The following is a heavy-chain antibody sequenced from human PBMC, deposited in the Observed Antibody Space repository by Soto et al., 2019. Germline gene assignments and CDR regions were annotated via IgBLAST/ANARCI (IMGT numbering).Heavy chain of an antibody. CDR3: ARDRRQWLVSGVFDY. CDR2: IWYDGSNK. J-gene: IGHJ4*02. V-gene: IGHV3-33*01. CDR1: GFTFRRYG. Sequence: LTLSRAASGFTFRRYGMHWFRQAPLKGLEWVAVIWYDGSNKYYADSVKGRFTISRDNSKNTLYLQMNSLRAEDTAVYYCARDRRQWLVSGVFDYWGQGTMVTVSS. D-gene: IGHD6-19*01.